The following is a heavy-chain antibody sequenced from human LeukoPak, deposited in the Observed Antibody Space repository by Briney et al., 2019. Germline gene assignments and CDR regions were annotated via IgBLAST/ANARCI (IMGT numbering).Heavy chain of an antibody. CDR1: GFSSDDYG. CDR2: LISSRGII. J-gene: IGHJ4*02. CDR3: AKGRGWYSPDY. V-gene: IGHV3-9*02. D-gene: IGHD6-19*01. Sequence: PGGSLRLSCAASGFSSDDYGMHWVRQAPWKGLEWVSGLISSRGIIGYADSVKGRFTISSDNAENSLYLQMNSLRVEDTAFYYCAKGRGWYSPDYWGQGTLVTVSS.